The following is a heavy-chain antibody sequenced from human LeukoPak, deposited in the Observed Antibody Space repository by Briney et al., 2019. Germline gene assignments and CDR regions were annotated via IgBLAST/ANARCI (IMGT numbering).Heavy chain of an antibody. CDR3: AKEATGGSGSYYKAYYFDY. CDR1: GFTFNSYA. J-gene: IGHJ4*02. CDR2: ISGSGGST. V-gene: IGHV3-23*01. D-gene: IGHD3-10*01. Sequence: PGGSLRLSCAASGFTFNSYAMSWVRQAPGKGLEWVSAISGSGGSTYYADSVKGRFTISRDNSKNTLYLQMNSLRAEDTAVYYCAKEATGGSGSYYKAYYFDYWGQGTLVTVSS.